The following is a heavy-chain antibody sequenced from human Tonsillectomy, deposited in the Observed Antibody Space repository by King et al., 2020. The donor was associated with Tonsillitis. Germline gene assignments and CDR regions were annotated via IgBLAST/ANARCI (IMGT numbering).Heavy chain of an antibody. D-gene: IGHD2-15*01. V-gene: IGHV5-51*01. CDR1: GYSFTSYW. Sequence: QLVQSGAEVKKPGESLKISCKGSGYSFTSYWIGWVRQMPGKGLEWMGIIYPGDSDTRYSPSFQGQVTISADTSISTAYLQWSSLKASDTAMYYCARQEYCSGGSCYEIDYWGQGTLVTVSS. CDR3: ARQEYCSGGSCYEIDY. J-gene: IGHJ4*02. CDR2: IYPGDSDT.